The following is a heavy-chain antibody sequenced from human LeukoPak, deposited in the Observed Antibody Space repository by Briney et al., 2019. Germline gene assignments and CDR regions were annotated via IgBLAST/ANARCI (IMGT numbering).Heavy chain of an antibody. CDR3: ARGRPSRTRFGELLCFDY. J-gene: IGHJ4*02. CDR1: GYSISSGYY. CDR2: INHSGST. D-gene: IGHD3-10*01. V-gene: IGHV4-38-2*02. Sequence: PSETLSLTCTVSGYSISSGYYWSWIRQPPGKGLEWIGEINHSGSTNYNPSLKSRVTISVDTSKNQFSLKLSSVTAADTAVYYCARGRPSRTRFGELLCFDYWGQGTLVTVSS.